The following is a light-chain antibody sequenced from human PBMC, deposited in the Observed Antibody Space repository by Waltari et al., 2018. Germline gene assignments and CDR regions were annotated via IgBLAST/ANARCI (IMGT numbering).Light chain of an antibody. CDR1: RSAVGVYNF. V-gene: IGLV2-14*01. CDR3: SSYTSSSTLV. J-gene: IGLJ2*01. CDR2: EVS. Sequence: HSALTPPASVSGAPGQSITFSCTGPRSAVGVYNFVSWYQQHPGKAPKLMIYEVSNRPSGVSNRFSGSKSGNTASLTISGLQAEDEADYYCSSYTSSSTLVFGGGTKLTVL.